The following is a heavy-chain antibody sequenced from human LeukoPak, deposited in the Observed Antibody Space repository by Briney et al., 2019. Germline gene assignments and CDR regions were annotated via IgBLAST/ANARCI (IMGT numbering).Heavy chain of an antibody. CDR1: GFTFSSYC. CDR3: ARDNSPKYSSGWYDYGY. D-gene: IGHD6-19*01. Sequence: GGSLRLSCAASGFTFSSYCMNWVRQAPGKGLEWVSSISSSSSYIYYADSVKGRFTISRDNAKNSLYLQMNSLRAEDTAVYYCARDNSPKYSSGWYDYGYWGQGTLVTVSS. V-gene: IGHV3-21*01. J-gene: IGHJ4*02. CDR2: ISSSSSYI.